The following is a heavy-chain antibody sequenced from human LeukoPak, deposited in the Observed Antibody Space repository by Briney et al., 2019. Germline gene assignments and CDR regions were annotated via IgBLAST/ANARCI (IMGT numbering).Heavy chain of an antibody. CDR2: ISVYNAKT. V-gene: IGHV1-18*01. J-gene: IGHJ4*02. CDR1: GYTFTSHG. D-gene: IGHD3-9*01. CDR3: ARVSRNYDILTGYYIVPDY. Sequence: ASVKVSCKASGYTFTSHGISWVRQAPGQGLEWMGWISVYNAKTNYAQKLQGRVTMTTDTSTSTAYMELRSLRSDDTAVYYCARVSRNYDILTGYYIVPDYWGQGTLVTVSS.